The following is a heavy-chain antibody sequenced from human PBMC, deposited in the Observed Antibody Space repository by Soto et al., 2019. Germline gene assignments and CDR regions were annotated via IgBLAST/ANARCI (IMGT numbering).Heavy chain of an antibody. D-gene: IGHD2-15*01. CDR1: GGSISSGDYY. J-gene: IGHJ4*02. V-gene: IGHV4-31*03. CDR2: MYNSGST. CDR3: ARDRSGGSCYYDY. Sequence: SETLSLTCTVSGGSISSGDYYWNWIRQHPGKGLEWIGYMYNSGSTYYNTSLKSRVTISVDTSKNQFSLKLSSVTAADTAVYYCARDRSGGSCYYDYWGQGTLVTVSS.